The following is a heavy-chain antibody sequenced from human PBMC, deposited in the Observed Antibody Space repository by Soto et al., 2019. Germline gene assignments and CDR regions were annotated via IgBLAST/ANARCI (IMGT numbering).Heavy chain of an antibody. D-gene: IGHD2-21*01. V-gene: IGHV3-74*01. Sequence: EVQLVESGGGLVQPGGSLRLSCAASGFTFSSYWMNWVRQVPGKGLVWVSRINGDGSSTDYADSVKGRFTISRDNAKNTLYLQMNSLGAEDTAVYYCAAWSHIVPVLPPYVLDIWGQGARVTVSS. CDR2: INGDGSST. J-gene: IGHJ3*02. CDR3: AAWSHIVPVLPPYVLDI. CDR1: GFTFSSYW.